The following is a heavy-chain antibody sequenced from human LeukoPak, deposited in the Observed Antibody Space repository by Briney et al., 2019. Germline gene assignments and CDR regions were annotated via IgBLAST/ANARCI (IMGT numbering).Heavy chain of an antibody. CDR2: IWYDGSNK. J-gene: IGHJ4*02. V-gene: IGHV3-33*01. Sequence: GGSLRPSCAASGFTFSSYGMHWVRQAPGKGLEWVAVIWYDGSNKYYADSVKSRFTISRDNSKNTLYLQMNSLRAEDTAVYYCARDVGSSGSSIDYWGQGTLVTVSS. D-gene: IGHD6-19*01. CDR1: GFTFSSYG. CDR3: ARDVGSSGSSIDY.